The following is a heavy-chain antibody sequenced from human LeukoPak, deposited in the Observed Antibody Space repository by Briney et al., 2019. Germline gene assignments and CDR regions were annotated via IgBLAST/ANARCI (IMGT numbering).Heavy chain of an antibody. J-gene: IGHJ4*02. V-gene: IGHV3-74*01. Sequence: GCALRLSCAASGVTFSSYWRHWVRQAPGKGLVWVSHISTDGSMTDYADSVKGRFTISRDNARNTLYLQVNSLRAEDTAVYYCTRDSAAPGADLDYWGQGTLVTVSS. CDR1: GVTFSSYW. CDR3: TRDSAAPGADLDY. D-gene: IGHD6-13*01. CDR2: ISTDGSMT.